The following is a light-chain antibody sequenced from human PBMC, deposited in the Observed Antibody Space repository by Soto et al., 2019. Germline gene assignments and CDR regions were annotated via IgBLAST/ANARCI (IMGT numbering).Light chain of an antibody. CDR3: QQYSSTFWS. CDR2: GAS. Sequence: EIVLTQSPGTLSLSPGERTTNSCRASQSISSSYLAWYQQKPGQAPRLLVYGASSRATGIPDRFSGSGSGTDFTLTISRLEPEDFALYYCQQYSSTFWSLGQGTKVEIK. CDR1: QSISSSY. V-gene: IGKV3-20*01. J-gene: IGKJ1*01.